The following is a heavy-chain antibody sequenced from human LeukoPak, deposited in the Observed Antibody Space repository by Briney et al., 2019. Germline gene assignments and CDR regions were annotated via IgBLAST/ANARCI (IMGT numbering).Heavy chain of an antibody. CDR3: ARGKLYYYDSSGYPRTYYFDY. J-gene: IGHJ4*02. CDR2: INHSGST. CDR1: GGSFSGYY. Sequence: PSETLSLTCAVYGGSFSGYYWSWIRQPPGKGPEWIGEINHSGSTNYNPSLKSRVTISVDTSKNQFSLKLSSVTAVDTAVYYCARGKLYYYDSSGYPRTYYFDYWGQGTLVTVSS. V-gene: IGHV4-34*01. D-gene: IGHD3-22*01.